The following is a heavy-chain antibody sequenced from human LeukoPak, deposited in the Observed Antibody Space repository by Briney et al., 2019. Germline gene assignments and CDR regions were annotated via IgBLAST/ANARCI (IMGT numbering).Heavy chain of an antibody. V-gene: IGHV4-59*08. CDR3: ARHDDFWSGNNWFDP. CDR2: IYSSGST. J-gene: IGHJ5*02. Sequence: PSETLSLTCTVSGGSISSYYWSWIRQPPGKGLEWLGYIYSSGSTNYNPSLKSRVTISVDTSKNQFSLKLSSVTAADTAVYYCARHDDFWSGNNWFDPWGQGTLVTVSS. D-gene: IGHD3-3*01. CDR1: GGSISSYY.